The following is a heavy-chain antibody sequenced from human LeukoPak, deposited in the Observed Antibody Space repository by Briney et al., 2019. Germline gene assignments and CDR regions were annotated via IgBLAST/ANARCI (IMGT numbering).Heavy chain of an antibody. CDR3: AKVRAVAGYHFDY. CDR2: INPNSGGT. CDR1: GYTFTGYY. V-gene: IGHV1-2*02. J-gene: IGHJ4*02. Sequence: GASVKVSCKASGYTFTGYYMHWVRQAPGQGLEWMGWINPNSGGTNYAQKFQGRVTMTRDTSISTAYMELSRLRSDDTAVYYCAKVRAVAGYHFDYWGLGTLVTVSS. D-gene: IGHD6-19*01.